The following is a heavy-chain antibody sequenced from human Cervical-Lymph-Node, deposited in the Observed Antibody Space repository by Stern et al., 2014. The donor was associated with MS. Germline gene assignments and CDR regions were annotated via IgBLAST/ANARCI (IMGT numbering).Heavy chain of an antibody. Sequence: VQLVESGGGVVQSGRSLRLTCKVSGFTFSSYGMHWVRQAPGKGLEWASVISYDGSVTYYAEAVKGRFTISRDNSKNTLYLEMRSLRPEDTAVYYCVKRGITEVRGVRLGDYWGPGTLVIVAS. D-gene: IGHD3-10*01. CDR2: ISYDGSVT. V-gene: IGHV3-30*18. CDR3: VKRGITEVRGVRLGDY. CDR1: GFTFSSYG. J-gene: IGHJ4*02.